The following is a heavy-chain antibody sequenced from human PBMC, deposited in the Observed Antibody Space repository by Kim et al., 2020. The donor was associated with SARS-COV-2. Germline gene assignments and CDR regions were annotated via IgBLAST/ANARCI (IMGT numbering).Heavy chain of an antibody. Sequence: ASVKVSCKVSGYTLTELSMHWVRQAPGKGLEWMGGFDPEDGETIYAQKFQGRVTMTEDTSTDTAYMELSSLRSEDTAVYYCATWMGGSSSDFGLDWGQGTLVTVSS. D-gene: IGHD6-13*01. CDR2: FDPEDGET. V-gene: IGHV1-24*01. CDR3: ATWMGGSSSDFGLD. J-gene: IGHJ4*02. CDR1: GYTLTELS.